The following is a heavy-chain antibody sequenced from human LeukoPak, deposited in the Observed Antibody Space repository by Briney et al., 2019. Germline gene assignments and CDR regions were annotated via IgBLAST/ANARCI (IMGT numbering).Heavy chain of an antibody. J-gene: IGHJ4*02. CDR3: ARDEEQQLVPFDY. V-gene: IGHV4-39*07. CDR2: IYFSGDI. Sequence: PSETLSLTCTVSGGSITSSSYYWGWIRQPPGKGLEWIGTIYFSGDIYYNPSLKSRVSISVDTSKNQFSLKLTSVTAAATAVYYCARDEEQQLVPFDYWGQGTLVTVSS. CDR1: GGSITSSSYY. D-gene: IGHD6-13*01.